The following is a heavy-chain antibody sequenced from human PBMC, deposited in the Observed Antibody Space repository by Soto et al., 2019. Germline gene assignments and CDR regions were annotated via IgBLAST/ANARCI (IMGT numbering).Heavy chain of an antibody. Sequence: ASVKVSCKSSDNTFTHYGINWVRQAPGQGLEWMGWISGYNGNTKYAQKFQDRVTMTADTSTRTAFMEVRSLTSDDTGVYFCAATGGNDFGVDVCGQVTTVTV. D-gene: IGHD2-8*02. CDR3: AATGGNDFGVDV. CDR2: ISGYNGNT. V-gene: IGHV1-18*01. J-gene: IGHJ6*02. CDR1: DNTFTHYG.